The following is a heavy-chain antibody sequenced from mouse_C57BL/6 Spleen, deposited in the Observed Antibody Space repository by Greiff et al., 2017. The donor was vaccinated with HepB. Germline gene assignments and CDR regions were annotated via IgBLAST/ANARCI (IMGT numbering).Heavy chain of an antibody. CDR2: ISSGGDYI. Sequence: EVNVVESGEGLVKPGGSLKLSCAASGFTFSSYAMSWVRQTPEKRLEWVAYISSGGDYIYYADTVKGRFTISRDNARNTLYLQMSSLKSEDTAMYYCTREGYDYVGFDYWGQGTTLTVSS. J-gene: IGHJ2*01. CDR1: GFTFSSYA. CDR3: TREGYDYVGFDY. D-gene: IGHD2-4*01. V-gene: IGHV5-9-1*02.